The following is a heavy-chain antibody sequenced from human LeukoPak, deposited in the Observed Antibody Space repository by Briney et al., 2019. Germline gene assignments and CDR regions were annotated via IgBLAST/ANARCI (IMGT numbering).Heavy chain of an antibody. CDR3: ARLDNSAWDFDY. Sequence: SETLSLTCAVSGYSMNSGYYWGWIRQTPGKGLEWIGRMYHSGTTFYNPSLKSRVTISIDTSKNHLSLRLGSVTAADTAVYYCARLDNSAWDFDYWGQGTLVTVSS. J-gene: IGHJ4*02. CDR1: GYSMNSGYY. CDR2: MYHSGTT. V-gene: IGHV4-38-2*01. D-gene: IGHD6-19*01.